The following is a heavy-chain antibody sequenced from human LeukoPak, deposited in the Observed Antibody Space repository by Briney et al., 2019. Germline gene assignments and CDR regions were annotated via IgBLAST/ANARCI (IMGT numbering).Heavy chain of an antibody. J-gene: IGHJ4*02. D-gene: IGHD6-19*01. V-gene: IGHV1-8*01. CDR3: TRGSSGRRDN. Sequence: ASVKVSCKASGSTFTSCDINWVGQATGQGLEWMGWMNPNSGNTGYGQSFQGRITMTRDISIGTAYMELSNLTSEDTAIYYCTRGSSGRRDNWGQGTLVTVSA. CDR1: GSTFTSCD. CDR2: MNPNSGNT.